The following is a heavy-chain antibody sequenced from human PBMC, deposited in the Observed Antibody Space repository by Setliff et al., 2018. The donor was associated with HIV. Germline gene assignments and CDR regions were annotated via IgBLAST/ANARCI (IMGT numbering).Heavy chain of an antibody. CDR2: FDPEDGDT. Sequence: VKVSCKVSGYTLTELSMHWVRQAPGKGLEWMGRFDPEDGDTIYAQKFQGRVTMTEDASTDTAYMQLTSLRSEDTAVYYCATELFIVVAGHTPTFDYWGQGTLVTVSS. CDR3: ATELFIVVAGHTPTFDY. CDR1: GYTLTELS. D-gene: IGHD6-19*01. J-gene: IGHJ4*02. V-gene: IGHV1-24*01.